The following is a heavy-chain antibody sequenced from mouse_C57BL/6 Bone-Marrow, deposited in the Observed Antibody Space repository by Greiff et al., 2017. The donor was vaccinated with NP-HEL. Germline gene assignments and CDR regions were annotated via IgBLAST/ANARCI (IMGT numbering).Heavy chain of an antibody. CDR1: GYTFTSYW. V-gene: IGHV1-7*01. D-gene: IGHD1-1*01. Sequence: VQLQQSGAELAKPGASVKLSCKASGYTFTSYWMHWVKQRPGQGLEWIGYINPSSGYTKYNQKFKDKAKLTADKSSSTAYMQLSSLTYEDSAVYYCASTVVAPYYFDYWGQGTTLTVSS. CDR3: ASTVVAPYYFDY. CDR2: INPSSGYT. J-gene: IGHJ2*01.